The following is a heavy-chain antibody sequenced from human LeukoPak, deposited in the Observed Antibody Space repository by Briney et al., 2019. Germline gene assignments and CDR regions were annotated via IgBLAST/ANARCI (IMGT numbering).Heavy chain of an antibody. D-gene: IGHD3-10*01. V-gene: IGHV1-2*06. CDR2: IYPKSGDT. J-gene: IGHJ4*02. Sequence: ASVKVSCKTSGYNFNDHHVHWVRQAPGQGLEWMGRIYPKSGDTDYPQKFQIRATITRDTSITTAYMELTSLRSDDTAVYYCVSHYGPGPVWGQGTLVTVS. CDR3: VSHYGPGPV. CDR1: GYNFNDHH.